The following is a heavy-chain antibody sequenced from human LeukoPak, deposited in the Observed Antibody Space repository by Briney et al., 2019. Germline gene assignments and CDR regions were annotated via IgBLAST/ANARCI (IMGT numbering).Heavy chain of an antibody. CDR3: ARGGGSGRGNWFDP. CDR1: GGSISPYY. Sequence: SETLSLTCTVSGGSISPYYWSWIRQPPGKGLEWIGYVYYSGSTNYNPPLKSRVTISVDTSKSQFSLKLTSVTAADTAVYYCARGGGSGRGNWFDPWGQGSLVIVSS. V-gene: IGHV4-59*01. J-gene: IGHJ5*02. CDR2: VYYSGST. D-gene: IGHD3-10*01.